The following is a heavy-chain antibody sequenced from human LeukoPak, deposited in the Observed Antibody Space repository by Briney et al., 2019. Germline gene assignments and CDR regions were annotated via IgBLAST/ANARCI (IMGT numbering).Heavy chain of an antibody. Sequence: SQTLSLTCAVSGGSISSGGYSWSWIRQPPGKGLEWIGYIYHSGRTYYNPSLKSRVTISVDRSKNQFSLKLSSVTAADTAVYYCARARITMVRGVILEYYFDYWGQGTLVTVSS. D-gene: IGHD3-10*01. J-gene: IGHJ4*02. CDR2: IYHSGRT. V-gene: IGHV4-30-2*01. CDR3: ARARITMVRGVILEYYFDY. CDR1: GGSISSGGYS.